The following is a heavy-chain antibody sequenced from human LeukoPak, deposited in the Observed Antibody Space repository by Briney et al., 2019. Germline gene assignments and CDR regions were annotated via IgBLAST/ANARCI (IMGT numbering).Heavy chain of an antibody. CDR1: GGSFSGYY. Sequence: SETLSLTCAVYGGSFSGYYWSWIRQPPGKGLEWIGEINHSGSTNYNPSLKSQVTISVDTSKNQFSLKLSPVTAADTAVYYCARVGGYRRNNWFDPWGQGTLVTVSS. V-gene: IGHV4-34*01. J-gene: IGHJ5*02. CDR2: INHSGST. D-gene: IGHD5-12*01. CDR3: ARVGGYRRNNWFDP.